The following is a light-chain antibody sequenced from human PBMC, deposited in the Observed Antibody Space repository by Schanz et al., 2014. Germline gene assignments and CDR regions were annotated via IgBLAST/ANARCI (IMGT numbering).Light chain of an antibody. CDR1: SSYVGGYNY. J-gene: IGLJ3*02. Sequence: QSALTQPRSVSGSPGQSVTISCTGTSSYVGGYNYVSWYQQHPGKAPKLMIYDVSKRPSGVPVRFSGSKSGNTASLTVSGLQAEDEADYYCSSYTSSNTWMFGGGTKLTVL. CDR3: SSYTSSNTWM. CDR2: DVS. V-gene: IGLV2-11*01.